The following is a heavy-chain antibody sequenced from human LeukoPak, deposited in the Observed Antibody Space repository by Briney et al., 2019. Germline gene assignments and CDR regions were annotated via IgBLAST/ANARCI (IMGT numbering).Heavy chain of an antibody. Sequence: GSLRLSCAASGFTFSSYSMNWVRQAPGKGLEWVSSISSSSYIYYADSVKGRFTISRDNAKNSLYLQMNSLRAEDTAVYYRARAYDILTGYCGDFDYWGQGTLVTVSS. D-gene: IGHD3-9*01. V-gene: IGHV3-21*01. CDR2: ISSSSYI. CDR1: GFTFSSYS. J-gene: IGHJ4*02. CDR3: ARAYDILTGYCGDFDY.